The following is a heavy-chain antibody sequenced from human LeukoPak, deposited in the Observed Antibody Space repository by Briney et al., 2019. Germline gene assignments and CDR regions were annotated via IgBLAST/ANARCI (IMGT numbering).Heavy chain of an antibody. CDR1: GFTFSSYG. CDR2: IRYDGSNK. D-gene: IGHD1-20*01. V-gene: IGHV3-30*02. Sequence: GGSLRLSCAASGFTFSSYGMHWVRQAPGKGLEWVAFIRYDGSNKYYADSVKGRFTISRDNSKNTLYLQMNSLRAEDTAVYYCAKGLITGADYYYMDVWGKGTTVTVSS. CDR3: AKGLITGADYYYMDV. J-gene: IGHJ6*03.